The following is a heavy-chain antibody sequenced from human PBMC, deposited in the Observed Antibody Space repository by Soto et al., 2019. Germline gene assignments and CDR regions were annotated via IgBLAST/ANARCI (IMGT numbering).Heavy chain of an antibody. J-gene: IGHJ6*02. D-gene: IGHD5-12*01. Sequence: QITLKESGPTLVKPTQTLTLTCTFSGFSLSTSGVGVGWIRQPPGKALEWLALIYWDDDKRYSPSLKSRLTIPKDNSKNQVVLTMTNMDPVDTATYYCAQTADRQRWLQSHYYYGMDVWGQGTTVTVSS. CDR1: GFSLSTSGVG. CDR3: AQTADRQRWLQSHYYYGMDV. CDR2: IYWDDDK. V-gene: IGHV2-5*02.